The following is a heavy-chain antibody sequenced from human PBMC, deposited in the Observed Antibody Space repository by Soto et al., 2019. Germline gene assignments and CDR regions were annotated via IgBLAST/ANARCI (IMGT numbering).Heavy chain of an antibody. J-gene: IGHJ5*02. CDR3: ARGVNYYDSSGSYWFDP. Sequence: SMPLSLTCTISSAAIVSRCCTRTSTRQPTGKGLEWIGFIYHTGTTYYNPSLKSRVTISVDRSKNQFSLKLNSVTAADTAVYYCARGVNYYDSSGSYWFDPWGQGALVTVS. V-gene: IGHV4-30-2*01. CDR1: SAAIVSRCCT. CDR2: IYHTGTT. D-gene: IGHD3-22*01.